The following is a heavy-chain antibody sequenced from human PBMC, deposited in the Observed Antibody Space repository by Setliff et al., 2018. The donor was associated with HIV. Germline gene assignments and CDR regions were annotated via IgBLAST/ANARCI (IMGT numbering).Heavy chain of an antibody. CDR2: IDYSGSA. J-gene: IGHJ4*01. CDR3: AREGKTALVTKYFDY. V-gene: IGHV4-31*03. CDR1: SGSISSGTYY. Sequence: KASETLSLTCTVSSGSISSGTYYWSWIRQYPGKGLEWIGYIDYSGSAFYNPSLKSRITISRDTSKNQFSLKMNSVTAADTAVYYCAREGKTALVTKYFDYWGHGKLVTVSS. D-gene: IGHD5-18*01.